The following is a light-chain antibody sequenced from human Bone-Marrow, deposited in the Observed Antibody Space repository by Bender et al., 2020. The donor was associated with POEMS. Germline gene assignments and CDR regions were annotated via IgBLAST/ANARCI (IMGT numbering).Light chain of an antibody. J-gene: IGLJ3*02. V-gene: IGLV2-14*01. CDR1: SSDVGGYNY. CDR2: DVS. Sequence: QSALTQPASVSGSPGQAITISCTGTSSDVGGYNYVSWYQQHPGKAPKLVIYDVSNRPSGVSNRFSGSKSGNTASLTISGLQSEDEADYYCCSYADRITVVFGGGTKLTVL. CDR3: CSYADRITVV.